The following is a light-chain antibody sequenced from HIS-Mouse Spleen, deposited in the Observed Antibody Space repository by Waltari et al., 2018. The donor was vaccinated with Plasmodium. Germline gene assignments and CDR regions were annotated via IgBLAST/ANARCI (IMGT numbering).Light chain of an antibody. CDR3: QQYGSSPPLT. V-gene: IGKV3-20*01. CDR2: GAS. Sequence: ELVLTQSPGTLSLSPGERATLPSRPSQSVSSSYLAWYQQKPGQAPRLLIYGASSRATGIPDRFSGSGSGTDFTLTISRLEPEDFAVYYCQQYGSSPPLTFGGGTKVEIK. CDR1: QSVSSSY. J-gene: IGKJ4*01.